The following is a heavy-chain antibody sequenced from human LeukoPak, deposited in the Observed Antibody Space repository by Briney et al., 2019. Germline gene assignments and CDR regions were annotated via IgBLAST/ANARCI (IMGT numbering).Heavy chain of an antibody. J-gene: IGHJ4*02. CDR3: AAGVGWLIDY. Sequence: GVSLRLSCAASGVSSCRYWISWVRQAPGRGVEWVTNIEGDGSERNYMDSVKGRFTISRDNAKNSLHLQMNSLRAEDTAVYYCAAGVGWLIDYWGQGTLVTVSS. CDR2: IEGDGSER. CDR1: GVSSCRYW. V-gene: IGHV3-7*03. D-gene: IGHD6-19*01.